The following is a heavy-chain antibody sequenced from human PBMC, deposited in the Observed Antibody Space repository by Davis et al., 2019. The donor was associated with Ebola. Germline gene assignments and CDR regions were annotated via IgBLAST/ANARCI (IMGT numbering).Heavy chain of an antibody. Sequence: GESLKISCTASGFTFGAYAMSWVRQAPGKGLEWVSVIYSGGSTYYADSVKGRFTISRDNSKNTLYLQMNSLRAEDTAVYYCARGIAVATNDAFDIWGQGTMVTVSS. CDR2: IYSGGST. CDR1: GFTFGAYA. D-gene: IGHD6-19*01. V-gene: IGHV3-53*01. CDR3: ARGIAVATNDAFDI. J-gene: IGHJ3*02.